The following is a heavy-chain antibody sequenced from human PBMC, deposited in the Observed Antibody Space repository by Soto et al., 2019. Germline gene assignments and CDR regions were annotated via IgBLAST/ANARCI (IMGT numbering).Heavy chain of an antibody. CDR1: GFTFSSYS. CDR2: IGSSSRAI. J-gene: IGHJ3*02. Sequence: GSLRLSCATSGFTFSSYSMNWVRQAPGKGLEWVSYIGSSSRAIYYADSVKGRFTISRDNAKNALYLQMNSLREEDTAVYYCARDQSYAFDIWGQGTMVTVSS. V-gene: IGHV3-48*02. CDR3: ARDQSYAFDI.